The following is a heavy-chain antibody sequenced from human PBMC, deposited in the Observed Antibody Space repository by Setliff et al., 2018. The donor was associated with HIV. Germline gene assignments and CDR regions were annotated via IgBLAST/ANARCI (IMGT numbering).Heavy chain of an antibody. CDR3: ATLSGYSSGWYDFGRIASGGYYSMDV. D-gene: IGHD6-19*01. Sequence: SCAASGFTFSSYSMNWVRQAPGKGLEWVSSISSTSYYIYYADSVKGRFTISRDNAKTSLYLQMNSLRAEDTAVYYCATLSGYSSGWYDFGRIASGGYYSMDVWGKGTAVTVSS. CDR1: GFTFSSYS. J-gene: IGHJ6*03. CDR2: ISSTSYYI. V-gene: IGHV3-21*01.